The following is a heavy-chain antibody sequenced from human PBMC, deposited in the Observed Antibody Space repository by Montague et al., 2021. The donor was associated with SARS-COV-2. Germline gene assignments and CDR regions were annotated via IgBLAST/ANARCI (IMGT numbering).Heavy chain of an antibody. V-gene: IGHV6-1*01. CDR3: TSGREGNYNVMDV. Sequence: CAISGDSVPSNSATGTWVRHSPLRGLEWLGRTYYRSKWYNDYVVSVRGRVTINPDTSKNQFSLQLNSVTPEDTAIYYCTSGREGNYNVMDVWGQGTTVTVSS. D-gene: IGHD1-1*01. J-gene: IGHJ6*02. CDR1: GDSVPSNSAT. CDR2: TYYRSKWYN.